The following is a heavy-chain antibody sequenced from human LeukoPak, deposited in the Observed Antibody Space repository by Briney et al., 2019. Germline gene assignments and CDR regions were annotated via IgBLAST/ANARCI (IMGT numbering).Heavy chain of an antibody. D-gene: IGHD2-2*01. CDR1: GFTFSSYP. J-gene: IGHJ4*02. V-gene: IGHV3-23*01. Sequence: GGSLRLSCAASGFTFSSYPMSWVRQAPGKGLEWVSAISGSGGSTYYADSVKGRFTISRDNSKNTLYLQMNSLRAEDTAVYYCANSYCSSTSCWYYFDYWGQGTLVTVSS. CDR2: ISGSGGST. CDR3: ANSYCSSTSCWYYFDY.